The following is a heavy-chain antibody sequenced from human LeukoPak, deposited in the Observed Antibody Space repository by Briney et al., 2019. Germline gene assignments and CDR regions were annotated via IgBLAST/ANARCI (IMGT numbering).Heavy chain of an antibody. CDR3: ARGRWLANYFDY. Sequence: PSETLSLTCAVYGGSFSGYYWSWIRQPPGKGLEWIGEINHSGSINYNPSLKSRVTISVDTSKNQFSLKLSSVTAADTAVYYCARGRWLANYFDYWGQGTLVTVSS. CDR2: INHSGSI. CDR1: GGSFSGYY. D-gene: IGHD5-24*01. J-gene: IGHJ4*02. V-gene: IGHV4-34*01.